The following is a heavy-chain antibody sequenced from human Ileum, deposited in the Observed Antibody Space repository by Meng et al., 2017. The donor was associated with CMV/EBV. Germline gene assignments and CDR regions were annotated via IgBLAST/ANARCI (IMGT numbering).Heavy chain of an antibody. CDR1: GGPSNALNYF. J-gene: IGHJ5*02. CDR3: ARGFATIVGYGNWFNP. CDR2: IYHTGST. Sequence: HLQRQESGPALVKPSGTLSPPCTVSGGPSNALNYFWGWIRQPPGKGLEWIGTIYHTGSTYYNSSLKSRLTISADTSKNQFSLNLMSVTAADTAIYYCARGFATIVGYGNWFNPWGQGTLITVSS. D-gene: IGHD5-18*01. V-gene: IGHV4-39*07.